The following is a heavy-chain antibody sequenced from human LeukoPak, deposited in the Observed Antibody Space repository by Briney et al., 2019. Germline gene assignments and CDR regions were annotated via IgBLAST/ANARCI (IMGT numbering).Heavy chain of an antibody. Sequence: PPGKGLEWIGYIYYSGSTNYNPSLKSRVTISVDTSKNQFSLKLSSVTAADTAVYYCATHDSWGQGTLVTVSS. CDR3: ATHDS. CDR2: IYYSGST. J-gene: IGHJ4*02. V-gene: IGHV4-59*01.